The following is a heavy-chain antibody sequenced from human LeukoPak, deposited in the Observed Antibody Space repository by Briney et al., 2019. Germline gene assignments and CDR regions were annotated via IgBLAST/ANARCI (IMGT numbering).Heavy chain of an antibody. CDR3: ARGAFGVVLY. V-gene: IGHV4-39*07. Sequence: NPSETLSLTCTVSGGSISSSSYYWGWIRQPPGKGLEWIGSIYYSGSTYYNPSLKSRVTISVDTSKNQFSLKLSSVTVADTAVYYCARGAFGVVLYWGQGTLVTVSS. CDR2: IYYSGST. J-gene: IGHJ4*02. D-gene: IGHD3-3*01. CDR1: GGSISSSSYY.